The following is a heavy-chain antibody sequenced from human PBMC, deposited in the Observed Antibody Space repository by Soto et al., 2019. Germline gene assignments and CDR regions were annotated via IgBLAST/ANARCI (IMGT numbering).Heavy chain of an antibody. D-gene: IGHD6-19*01. Sequence: PSQTLSLTCAISGDSVSSNSAAWNWIRQSPSRGLEWLGRTYYRSKWYNDYAVSVKSRITINPDTSKNHFSLQLNSVTPEDTAVYYCARTRDRSIAVAGHYYFDYWGQGTLVTVSS. CDR1: GDSVSSNSAA. CDR2: TYYRSKWYN. V-gene: IGHV6-1*01. J-gene: IGHJ4*02. CDR3: ARTRDRSIAVAGHYYFDY.